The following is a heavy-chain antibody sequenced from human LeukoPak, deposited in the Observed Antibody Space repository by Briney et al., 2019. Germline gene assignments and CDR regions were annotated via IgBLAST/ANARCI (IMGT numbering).Heavy chain of an antibody. Sequence: GGSLRLSCAASGIAVSSYSMSWVRQAPGKGLEWVSSISSSSSYIYYADSVKGRFTISRDNARNSLYLQMNSLRAEDTAVYYCARARGYNWNDPGDYWGQGTLVTVSS. CDR3: ARARGYNWNDPGDY. CDR1: GIAVSSYS. V-gene: IGHV3-21*01. D-gene: IGHD1-1*01. J-gene: IGHJ4*02. CDR2: ISSSSSYI.